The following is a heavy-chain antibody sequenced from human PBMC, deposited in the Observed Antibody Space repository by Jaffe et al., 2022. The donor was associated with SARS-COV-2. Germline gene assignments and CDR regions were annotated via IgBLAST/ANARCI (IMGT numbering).Heavy chain of an antibody. D-gene: IGHD1-26*01. CDR1: GITFSDAW. J-gene: IGHJ4*02. CDR2: IRSKTYGGTT. CDR3: TTLLGWEQTVDY. V-gene: IGHV3-15*01. Sequence: EVKLVESGGGLVRPGGSLRLSCAASGITFSDAWLSWVRQAPGKGLEWVGRIRSKTYGGTTDYAAPVRGRFTISRDDSKDTLYLQLNSLKTEDTAVYYCTTLLGWEQTVDYWGQGTLVTVSS.